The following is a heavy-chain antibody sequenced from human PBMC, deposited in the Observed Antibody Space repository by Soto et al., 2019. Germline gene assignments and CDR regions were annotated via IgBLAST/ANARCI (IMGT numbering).Heavy chain of an antibody. D-gene: IGHD6-13*01. Sequence: GESLKISCKGSGYSFTSYWIGWVRQMPGKGLEWMGIIYPGDSDTRYSPSFQGQVTISADKSISTAYLQWSSLKASDTAMYYCARHLGAAAGPLYGMDVRGQGTTVTVSS. CDR2: IYPGDSDT. J-gene: IGHJ6*02. V-gene: IGHV5-51*01. CDR3: ARHLGAAAGPLYGMDV. CDR1: GYSFTSYW.